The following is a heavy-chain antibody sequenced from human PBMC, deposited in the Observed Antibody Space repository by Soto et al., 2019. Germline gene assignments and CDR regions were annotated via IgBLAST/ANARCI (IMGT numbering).Heavy chain of an antibody. CDR2: IFYSGST. CDR1: GGSIRSYY. Sequence: SETLSLTCTVSGGSIRSYYWAWIRQPPGKGLEWLGYIFYSGSTFYNPSLKSRVTISIHTSKSQFSLQLTSVTAADTAVYYCARGAADTAMVDSWGQGTLVTVSS. D-gene: IGHD5-18*01. V-gene: IGHV4-59*01. J-gene: IGHJ4*02. CDR3: ARGAADTAMVDS.